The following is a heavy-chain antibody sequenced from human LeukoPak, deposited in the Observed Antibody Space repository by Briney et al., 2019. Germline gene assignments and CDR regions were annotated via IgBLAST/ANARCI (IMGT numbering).Heavy chain of an antibody. V-gene: IGHV1-46*01. Sequence: ASVKVSCKASGYTFTSYYMHWVRQAPGQGLEWMGIINPSGGSTSYPQKFQGRVTMTRDTSTSTVYMELSSLRSEDTAVYYCARDLRYCSGGSCTTLNWFDPWGQGTLVTVSS. CDR3: ARDLRYCSGGSCTTLNWFDP. J-gene: IGHJ5*02. CDR2: INPSGGST. D-gene: IGHD2-15*01. CDR1: GYTFTSYY.